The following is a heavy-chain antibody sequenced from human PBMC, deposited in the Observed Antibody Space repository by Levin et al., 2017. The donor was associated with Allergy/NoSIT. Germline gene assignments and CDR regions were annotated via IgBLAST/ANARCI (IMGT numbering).Heavy chain of an antibody. CDR2: INHSGST. CDR1: GGSFSGYY. Sequence: SQTLSLTCAVYGGSFSGYYWSWIRQPPGKGLEWIGEINHSGSTNYNPSLKSRVTISVDTSKNQFSLKLSSVTAADTAVYYCARGGGAEYCSGGSCSRRGIYFDYWGQGTLVTVSS. J-gene: IGHJ4*02. D-gene: IGHD2-15*01. CDR3: ARGGGAEYCSGGSCSRRGIYFDY. V-gene: IGHV4-34*01.